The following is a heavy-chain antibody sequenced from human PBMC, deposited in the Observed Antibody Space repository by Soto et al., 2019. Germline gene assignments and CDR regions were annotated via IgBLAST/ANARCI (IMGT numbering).Heavy chain of an antibody. CDR2: ISAYNGNT. V-gene: IGHV1-18*01. D-gene: IGHD4-17*01. CDR3: ARDTAHGDYVFAFDI. CDR1: GYTFTSYG. Sequence: ASVKVSCKASGYTFTSYGISWVRQAPGQGLEWMGWISAYNGNTNYAQKLQGRVTMTTDTSTSTAYMELRSLRSDDTAVYYCARDTAHGDYVFAFDIWGQGTMVTGSS. J-gene: IGHJ3*02.